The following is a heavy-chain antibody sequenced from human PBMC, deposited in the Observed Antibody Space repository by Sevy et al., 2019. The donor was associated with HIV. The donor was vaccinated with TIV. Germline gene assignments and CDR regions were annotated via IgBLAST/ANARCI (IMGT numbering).Heavy chain of an antibody. Sequence: SETLSLTCTVSGGSISSYYWSWIRQPPGKGLEWIGYIYYSGSTNYNPSLKSRVTISVDTSKNQFSLKLSSVTAAEPAVYYCARGGRVLRFLEWLSPFDPWGQGTLVTVSS. V-gene: IGHV4-59*01. CDR3: ARGGRVLRFLEWLSPFDP. J-gene: IGHJ5*02. D-gene: IGHD3-3*01. CDR1: GGSISSYY. CDR2: IYYSGST.